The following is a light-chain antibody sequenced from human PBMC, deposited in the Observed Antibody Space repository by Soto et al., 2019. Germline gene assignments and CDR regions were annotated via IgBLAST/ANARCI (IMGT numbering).Light chain of an antibody. V-gene: IGKV3-15*01. J-gene: IGKJ3*01. CDR2: GAF. CDR3: QKYDVSPFT. Sequence: EIVMTQSPATLSVSPGESATLSCRASRSVYANLAWYQQRPGQAPRLLIYGAFTRATDIPARFRGSGSGTEFSLTISSVQSEDLAAYYCQKYDVSPFTSRPGTKV. CDR1: RSVYAN.